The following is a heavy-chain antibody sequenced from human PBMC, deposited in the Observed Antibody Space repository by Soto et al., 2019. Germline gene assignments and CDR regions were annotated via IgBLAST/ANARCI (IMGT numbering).Heavy chain of an antibody. J-gene: IGHJ5*02. D-gene: IGHD2-15*01. CDR1: GGSVSSGSYY. CDR2: IYYSGST. Sequence: PSETLSLTCTVSGGSVSSGSYYWSWIRQPPGKGLEWIGYIYYSGSTNYNPSLKSRVTISVDTSKDQFSLKLSSVTAADTAVYYCATSGGSCYHQALCWFDPWGQGTLVTVSS. V-gene: IGHV4-61*01. CDR3: ATSGGSCYHQALCWFDP.